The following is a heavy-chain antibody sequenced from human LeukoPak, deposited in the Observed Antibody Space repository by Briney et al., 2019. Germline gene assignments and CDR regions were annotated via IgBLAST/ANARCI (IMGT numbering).Heavy chain of an antibody. J-gene: IGHJ1*01. V-gene: IGHV4-34*01. CDR3: ARAAYSSSWLRAEYFQH. D-gene: IGHD6-13*01. CDR2: INHSGST. Sequence: KPSETLSLTCAVYGGSFSGYYWSWIRQPPGKGLEWGGEINHSGSTNYNPSLKSRVTISVDTSKSQFSLKLSSVTAADTAVYYCARAAYSSSWLRAEYFQHWGQGTLVTVSS. CDR1: GGSFSGYY.